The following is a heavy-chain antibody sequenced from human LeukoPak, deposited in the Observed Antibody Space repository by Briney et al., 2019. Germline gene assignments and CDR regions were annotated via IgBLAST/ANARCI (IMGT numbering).Heavy chain of an antibody. CDR3: ERAVSGWQAIDY. D-gene: IGHD6-19*01. J-gene: IGHJ4*02. CDR2: INSDGSNT. Sequence: PGGSLRLSCAASGLTFSSSWMYWVRHAPGKGLVGVSDINSDGSNTRYAGSVRGRFTISRDNAKEMVHLQMNSLRAEDTAVSCCERAVSGWQAIDYCGQGTVVTVSS. CDR1: GLTFSSSW. V-gene: IGHV3-74*01.